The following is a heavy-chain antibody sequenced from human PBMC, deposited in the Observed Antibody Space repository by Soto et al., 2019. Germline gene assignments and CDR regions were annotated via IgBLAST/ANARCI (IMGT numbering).Heavy chain of an antibody. CDR1: GFTFSGSA. D-gene: IGHD6-19*01. CDR2: IRSKANSYAT. V-gene: IGHV3-73*01. J-gene: IGHJ4*02. Sequence: EVQLVESGGGLVQPGGSLKLSCAASGFTFSGSAMHWVRQASGKGLEWVGRIRSKANSYATAYAASVKGRFTISRDDSKKTAYLQMNSLKTEDTAVYYCTRRYSSGLDYWGQGTLVTVSS. CDR3: TRRYSSGLDY.